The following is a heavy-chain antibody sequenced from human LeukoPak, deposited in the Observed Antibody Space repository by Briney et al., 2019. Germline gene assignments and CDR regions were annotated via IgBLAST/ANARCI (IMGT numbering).Heavy chain of an antibody. CDR1: GFTFSSYW. V-gene: IGHV3-7*01. CDR3: ARSLTKKDY. Sequence: GGSLRLSCAASGFTFSSYWMSWVRQAPGKGLEWVANIKQDGSEKFYVVSVKGRFTISRDNAKNSLYLQLNSLRAEDTAVYYCARSLTKKDYWGQGTLVTVSS. D-gene: IGHD4-11*01. CDR2: IKQDGSEK. J-gene: IGHJ4*02.